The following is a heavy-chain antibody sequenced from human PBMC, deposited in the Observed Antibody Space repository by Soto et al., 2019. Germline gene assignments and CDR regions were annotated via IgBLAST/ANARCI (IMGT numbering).Heavy chain of an antibody. V-gene: IGHV3-30*18. CDR2: ISYDGSNK. CDR1: GFTFSSYG. Sequence: PGGSLRLSCAASGFTFSSYGMHWVRQAPGKGLEWVAVISYDGSNKYYADSVKGRFTISRDNSKNTLYLQMNSLRAEDTAVYYCAKDFGLEWLPQNPDYWGQGTLVTVSS. J-gene: IGHJ4*02. CDR3: AKDFGLEWLPQNPDY. D-gene: IGHD3-3*01.